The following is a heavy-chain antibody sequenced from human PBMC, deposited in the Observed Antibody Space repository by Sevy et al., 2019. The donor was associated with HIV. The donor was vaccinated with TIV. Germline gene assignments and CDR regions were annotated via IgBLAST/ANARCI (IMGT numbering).Heavy chain of an antibody. CDR1: GFTFSNSA. CDR2: LSGAGKTA. V-gene: IGHV3-23*01. CDR3: AKGWQQWPSDV. Sequence: GGSLRLSCAASGFTFSNSAMTWVRQAPGKGLECVSSLSGAGKTAYYAESVKGRFTISRDNSKSTLYLQMNDLRVDDAAVYYCAKGWQQWPSDVWGQRTLVTVSS. D-gene: IGHD6-19*01. J-gene: IGHJ4*02.